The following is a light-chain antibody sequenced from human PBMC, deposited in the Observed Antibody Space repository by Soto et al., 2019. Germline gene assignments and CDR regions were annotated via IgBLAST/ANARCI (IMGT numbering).Light chain of an antibody. V-gene: IGKV3-20*01. CDR3: QQYHTSPYT. Sequence: EIVLTQSPGTLSLSPGERVTLSCRASQSVTSRHLAWYQQKPGQAPRLLIFAASGRPPTIPSRFSGSGSGTDFTLTISRLEAEDFAVYSCQQYHTSPYTFGQGTRLEIK. J-gene: IGKJ2*01. CDR1: QSVTSRH. CDR2: AAS.